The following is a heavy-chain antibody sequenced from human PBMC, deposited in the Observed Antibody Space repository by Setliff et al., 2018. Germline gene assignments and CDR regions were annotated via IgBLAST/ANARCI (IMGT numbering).Heavy chain of an antibody. Sequence: AASVKVSCKASGYSFLSYGIAWVRQAPGQGLEWMGWISAQDGNTIYAQNFQGRVTMTTDTSTSTAYMELRSLRSDDTAVYYCAREGVDTRSSTDYRYYMDVWGKGPRSPSP. D-gene: IGHD5-18*01. CDR2: ISAQDGNT. V-gene: IGHV1-18*01. J-gene: IGHJ6*03. CDR3: AREGVDTRSSTDYRYYMDV. CDR1: GYSFLSYG.